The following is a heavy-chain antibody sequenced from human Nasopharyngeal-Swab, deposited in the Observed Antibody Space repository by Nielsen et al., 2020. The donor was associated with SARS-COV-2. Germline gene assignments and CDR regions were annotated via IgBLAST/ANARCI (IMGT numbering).Heavy chain of an antibody. J-gene: IGHJ6*02. Sequence: GESLKISCKGSGYRFSTYWINWVRQMPGKGLEWMGIIYPGDSDTSYSPSFQGQVSISVDKSITTAYLQWNSLKASDTATYFCAIDYGSGTYGLDVWGQGTRVTVSS. CDR3: AIDYGSGTYGLDV. D-gene: IGHD3-10*01. V-gene: IGHV5-51*01. CDR1: GYRFSTYW. CDR2: IYPGDSDT.